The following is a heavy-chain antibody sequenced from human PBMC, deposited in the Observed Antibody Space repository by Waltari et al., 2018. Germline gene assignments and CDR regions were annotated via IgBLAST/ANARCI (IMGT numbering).Heavy chain of an antibody. J-gene: IGHJ3*02. V-gene: IGHV4-30-4*08. Sequence: QVQLQESGPGLVKPSQTLSLTCTVSGGSISSGDYYWSWIRQPPGKGLEWIGYIYYSGSTYYNPSRKSRVTISVETSKNQFSLKLSSVTAADTAVYYCARVRYTYYDFWSGYRAHAFDIWGQGTMVTVSS. D-gene: IGHD3-3*01. CDR2: IYYSGST. CDR1: GGSISSGDYY. CDR3: ARVRYTYYDFWSGYRAHAFDI.